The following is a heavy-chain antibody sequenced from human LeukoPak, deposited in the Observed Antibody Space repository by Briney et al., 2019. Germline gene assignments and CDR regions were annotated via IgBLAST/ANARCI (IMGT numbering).Heavy chain of an antibody. CDR3: ARLGLHGSGTYYFFDY. D-gene: IGHD3-10*01. J-gene: IGHJ4*02. Sequence: ASVKVSCKASGQSLTGYFIHWVRQAPGQGLEWVGRIDPNTGDTIYAQNFQGRVTVTSATSISTAYMELSRLISDDTAVYFCARLGLHGSGTYYFFDYWGQGTLVTVSS. V-gene: IGHV1-2*06. CDR2: IDPNTGDT. CDR1: GQSLTGYF.